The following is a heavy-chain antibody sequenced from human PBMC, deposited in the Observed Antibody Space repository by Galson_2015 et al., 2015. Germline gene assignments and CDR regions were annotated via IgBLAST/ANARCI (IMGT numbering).Heavy chain of an antibody. V-gene: IGHV6-1*01. D-gene: IGHD1-14*01. J-gene: IGHJ3*02. Sequence: CAISGDSVSTDYAAWNWIRQSPSRGLEWLGRTYYRSKWYYDYALSVRSRISINADTSKNQFSLQLKYVTPDDTAMYFCASEGAQKKRPPGDAFDKWGQGTMVTVSS. CDR2: TYYRSKWYY. CDR3: ASEGAQKKRPPGDAFDK. CDR1: GDSVSTDYAA.